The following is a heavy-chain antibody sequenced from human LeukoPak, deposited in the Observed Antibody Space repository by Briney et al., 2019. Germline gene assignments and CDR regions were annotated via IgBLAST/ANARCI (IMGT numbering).Heavy chain of an antibody. CDR2: INPNSGGT. D-gene: IGHD3-16*01. Sequence: ASVKVSCKASGYTFTGYYMHWVRQAPGQGLEWMGWINPNSGGTNYAQKFQGRVTMTRDTSISTAYMELSRLRSDDTAVYYCARGDRRTRQYYYYMDVWGKGTTVTVSS. V-gene: IGHV1-2*02. CDR3: ARGDRRTRQYYYYMDV. J-gene: IGHJ6*03. CDR1: GYTFTGYY.